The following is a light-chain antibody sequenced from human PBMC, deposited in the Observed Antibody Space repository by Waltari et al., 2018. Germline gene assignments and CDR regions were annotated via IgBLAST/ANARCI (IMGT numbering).Light chain of an antibody. J-gene: IGKJ4*01. Sequence: DIQMTQSPPPVSASVGDRVIITCRASPDISRWLGWYQQKPGKAPKFLIYDASTLQSGVPSRFSGSGSGTDFTLTISSLQPEDFATYYCQQGDSFPLTFDGGTKVEI. V-gene: IGKV1-12*01. CDR2: DAS. CDR1: PDISRW. CDR3: QQGDSFPLT.